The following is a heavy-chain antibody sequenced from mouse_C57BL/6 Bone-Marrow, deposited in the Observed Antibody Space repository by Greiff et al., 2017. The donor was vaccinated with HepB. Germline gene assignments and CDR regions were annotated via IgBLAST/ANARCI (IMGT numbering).Heavy chain of an antibody. CDR2: IYPGDGDT. CDR3: ARYMGDGYYYPYYFDY. Sequence: QVQLKQSGPELVKPGASVKISCKASGYAFSSSWMNWVKQRPGKGLEWIGRIYPGDGDTNYNGKFKGKATLTADKSSSTAYMQLSSLTSEDSAVYFCARYMGDGYYYPYYFDYWGQGTTLTVSS. CDR1: GYAFSSSW. V-gene: IGHV1-82*01. D-gene: IGHD2-3*01. J-gene: IGHJ2*01.